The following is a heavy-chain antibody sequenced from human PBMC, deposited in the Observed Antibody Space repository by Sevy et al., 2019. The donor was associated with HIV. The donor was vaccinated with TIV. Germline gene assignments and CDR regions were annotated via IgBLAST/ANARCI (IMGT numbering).Heavy chain of an antibody. CDR2: ISSSSSYI. CDR1: GFTFSSYS. Sequence: GGSLRLSCAASGFTFSSYSMNWVRQAPGKGLEWVSSISSSSSYIYYADSVKGRFTISRDNAKNSLYLQMNSLRAEDMAVYYCATSGSGSYSEYFQHWGQGTLVTVSS. J-gene: IGHJ1*01. D-gene: IGHD1-26*01. CDR3: ATSGSGSYSEYFQH. V-gene: IGHV3-21*01.